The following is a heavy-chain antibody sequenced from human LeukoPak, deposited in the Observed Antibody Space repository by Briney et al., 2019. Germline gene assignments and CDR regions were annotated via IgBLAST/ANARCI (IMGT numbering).Heavy chain of an antibody. CDR2: INHSGST. J-gene: IGHJ5*02. CDR3: ARHGIRYYYGSGSYYKPTQNWFDP. Sequence: SETLSLTCAVYGGSFSGYYWSWIRQPPGKGLEWIGEINHSGSTNYNPSLKSRVTISVDTSKNRSSLKLSSVTAADTAVYYCARHGIRYYYGSGSYYKPTQNWFDPWGQGTLVTVSS. D-gene: IGHD3-10*01. V-gene: IGHV4-34*01. CDR1: GGSFSGYY.